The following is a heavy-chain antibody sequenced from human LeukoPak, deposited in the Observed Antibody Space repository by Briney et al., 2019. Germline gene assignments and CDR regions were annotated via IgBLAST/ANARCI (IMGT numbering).Heavy chain of an antibody. CDR2: VSGIADST. D-gene: IGHD4-17*01. V-gene: IGHV3-23*01. Sequence: GGSLRLSCAASGFTFSSYAMTWVRQAPGKGLEWVSAVSGIADSTYYADSVKGRFTISRDNSKNTLYLQMNSLRAEDTAVYYCARVPTTVTTVYFDYWGQGTLVTVSS. J-gene: IGHJ4*02. CDR1: GFTFSSYA. CDR3: ARVPTTVTTVYFDY.